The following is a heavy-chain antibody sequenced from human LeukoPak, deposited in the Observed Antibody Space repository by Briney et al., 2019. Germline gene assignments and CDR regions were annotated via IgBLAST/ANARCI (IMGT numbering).Heavy chain of an antibody. D-gene: IGHD4-17*01. CDR2: IYYSGST. CDR1: GGSISSGGYY. J-gene: IGHJ4*02. Sequence: PSETLSLTCTVSGGSISSGGYYWSWIRQHPGKGLEWIGYIYYSGSTYYNPSLKSRVTISVDTSKNQFSLKLSSVTAADTAVYYCAIDDYGDYGLDHWGQGTLVTVSS. V-gene: IGHV4-31*03. CDR3: AIDDYGDYGLDH.